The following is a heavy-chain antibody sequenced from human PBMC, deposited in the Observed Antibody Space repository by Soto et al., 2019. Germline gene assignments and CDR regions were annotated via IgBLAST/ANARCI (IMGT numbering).Heavy chain of an antibody. D-gene: IGHD5-12*01. CDR2: IKTYTQGGAT. J-gene: IGHJ4*02. CDR1: GFSFSNAW. Sequence: EVQLAESGGGLVKPGGSLRLSCVASGFSFSNAWMNWVRQTPEKGLEWVGRIKTYTQGGATQYPASVKGRFIISRDDSKNTVSLQMSSLNIEDTAVYYCTGGDIAGDFDFWGQGTLVTVSS. CDR3: TGGDIAGDFDF. V-gene: IGHV3-15*01.